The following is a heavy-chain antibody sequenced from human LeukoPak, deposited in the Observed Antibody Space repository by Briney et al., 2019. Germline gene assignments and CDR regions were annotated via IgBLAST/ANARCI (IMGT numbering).Heavy chain of an antibody. CDR1: GFTFSSYS. CDR2: ISSSSSYI. V-gene: IGHV3-21*01. CDR3: ARDLFLGYCSGGSCSERYFQH. Sequence: GGSLRLSCAASGFTFSSYSMNWVGQAPGKGLEWVSSISSSSSYIYYADSVKGRFTISRDNAKNSLYLQMNSLRAEDTAVYYCARDLFLGYCSGGSCSERYFQHWGQGTLVTVSS. J-gene: IGHJ1*01. D-gene: IGHD2-15*01.